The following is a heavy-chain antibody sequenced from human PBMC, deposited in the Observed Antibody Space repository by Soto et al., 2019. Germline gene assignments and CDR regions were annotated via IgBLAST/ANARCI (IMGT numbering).Heavy chain of an antibody. D-gene: IGHD3-22*01. CDR3: VTYDSSGYGVFDY. CDR2: ISSNGGST. V-gene: IGHV3-64D*06. Sequence: PGGSLRLSCSASGFTFSSYSMHWVRQAPGKGLEYVSAISSNGGSTFHADSVKGRFTISRDNSKNTLYLQMSSLRAEDTAVYYCVTYDSSGYGVFDYWGQGTQVTVSS. J-gene: IGHJ4*02. CDR1: GFTFSSYS.